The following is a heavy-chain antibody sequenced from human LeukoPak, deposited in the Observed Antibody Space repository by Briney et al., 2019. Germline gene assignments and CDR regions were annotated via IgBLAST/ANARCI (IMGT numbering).Heavy chain of an antibody. CDR2: IYYSGST. CDR1: GGSISGSSYY. D-gene: IGHD1-7*01. Sequence: PSETLSLTCTVSGGSISGSSYYWGWIRQPPGKGLNWIGSIYYSGSTYYNPSLKSRVTISVDTSKNQFSLKLSSVTAADTAVYYCARVPRYNWNYGFPGWFDPWGQGTLVTVSS. J-gene: IGHJ5*02. V-gene: IGHV4-39*07. CDR3: ARVPRYNWNYGFPGWFDP.